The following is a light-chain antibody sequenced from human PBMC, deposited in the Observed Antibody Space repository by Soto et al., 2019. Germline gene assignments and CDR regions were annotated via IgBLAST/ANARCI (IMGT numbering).Light chain of an antibody. CDR3: QHYNSYSEA. Sequence: DIHMTQSPSAVSAFVGGRITSACRASQGISSWLAWYQQKPGKAPKLLSYAASSLQSGVPSRFSGSGSWTECTLTSSSLQPDDFATYYCQHYNSYSEAFGQGTKVDIK. CDR1: QGISSW. V-gene: IGKV1D-16*01. CDR2: AAS. J-gene: IGKJ1*01.